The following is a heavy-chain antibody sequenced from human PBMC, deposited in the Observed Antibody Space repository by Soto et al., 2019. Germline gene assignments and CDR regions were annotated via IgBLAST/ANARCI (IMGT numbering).Heavy chain of an antibody. CDR3: AGRSSLASVQVYFGEISNYNWFDP. CDR1: NGSISSASYY. D-gene: IGHD3-10*01. CDR2: IYHSGST. J-gene: IGHJ5*02. Sequence: LEPLSLTCTVSNGSISSASYYRGWIRQPPGKGLEWIGSIYHSGSTYYNPSLQGRVTISVDTSKNQFSLKLSSVTAADTAVYFCAGRSSLASVQVYFGEISNYNWFDPWGQGTLVTGSS. V-gene: IGHV4-39*01.